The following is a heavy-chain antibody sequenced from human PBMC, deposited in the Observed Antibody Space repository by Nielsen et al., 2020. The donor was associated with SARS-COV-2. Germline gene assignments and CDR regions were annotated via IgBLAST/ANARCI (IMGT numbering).Heavy chain of an antibody. CDR3: ARGGYNIYDFDY. D-gene: IGHD5-24*01. V-gene: IGHV4-31*01. Sequence: SETLSLTCTVSGDSISSGGYHWSWIRQHPGKGLEWLGSIYYTGSTNYNPSLKSQISISIDTSENQFSLKLSSVTAADTAIYYCARGGYNIYDFDYWGRGTLVTVSS. CDR1: GDSISSGGYH. CDR2: IYYTGST. J-gene: IGHJ4*02.